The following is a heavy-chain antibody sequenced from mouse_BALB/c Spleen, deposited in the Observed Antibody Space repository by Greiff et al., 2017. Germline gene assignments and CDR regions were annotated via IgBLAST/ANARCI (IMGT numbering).Heavy chain of an antibody. CDR3: AREGAYDYDWYFDV. CDR1: GFTFSSYA. J-gene: IGHJ1*01. D-gene: IGHD2-4*01. Sequence: DVKLVESGGGLVKPGGSLKLSCAASGFTFSSYAMSWVRQTPEERLEWVASISSGGSTYYPDSVKGRFTLSRDNARNILYLQMSSLRSEDTAMYYCAREGAYDYDWYFDVWGAGTTVTVSS. CDR2: ISSGGST. V-gene: IGHV5-6-5*01.